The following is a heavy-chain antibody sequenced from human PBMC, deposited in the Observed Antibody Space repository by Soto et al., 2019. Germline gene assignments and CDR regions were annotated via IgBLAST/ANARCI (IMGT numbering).Heavy chain of an antibody. Sequence: QVQLVQSGAEVKKPGSSVKVSCKASGGTFSSYTISWVRQAPGQGLEWMGRIIPILGIANYAQKFQGRVMITADKSTSTAYMELSSLRSEDTAVYYCARDLATYYGSGSPDYWGQGTLVTVSS. V-gene: IGHV1-69*08. CDR3: ARDLATYYGSGSPDY. CDR1: GGTFSSYT. J-gene: IGHJ4*02. CDR2: IIPILGIA. D-gene: IGHD3-10*01.